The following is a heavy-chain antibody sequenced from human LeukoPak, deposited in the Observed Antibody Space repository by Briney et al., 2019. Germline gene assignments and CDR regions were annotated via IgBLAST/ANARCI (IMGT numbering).Heavy chain of an antibody. Sequence: SEILSLTCAVYGGSFSGHYWTWLRQPPGKGLEWIGEINHSGSTNYNPSLKSRVTISVDTSKNHFSLKVSSVTAADTAVYYCARVKDPGGYYYYYYMDIWGKGNTVTVSS. CDR2: INHSGST. CDR1: GGSFSGHY. D-gene: IGHD3-16*01. CDR3: ARVKDPGGYYYYYYMDI. V-gene: IGHV4-34*01. J-gene: IGHJ6*03.